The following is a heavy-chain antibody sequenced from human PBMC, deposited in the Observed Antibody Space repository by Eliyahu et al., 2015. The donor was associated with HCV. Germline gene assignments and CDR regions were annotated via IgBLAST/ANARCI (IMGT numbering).Heavy chain of an antibody. CDR2: IYHSGST. J-gene: IGHJ4*02. Sequence: QVHLQESGPGLVKPSETLSLTCTXXGHSISXGYYWGWXRQSPGKGLEWIGSIYHSGSTYYTPSLKSRVTISVDTSKNQFSLKLSSVTAADTAVYFCARGLNIHLYYFDFWGQGTLVTVSS. CDR1: GHSISXGYY. CDR3: ARGLNIHLYYFDF. D-gene: IGHD3-22*01. V-gene: IGHV4-38-2*02.